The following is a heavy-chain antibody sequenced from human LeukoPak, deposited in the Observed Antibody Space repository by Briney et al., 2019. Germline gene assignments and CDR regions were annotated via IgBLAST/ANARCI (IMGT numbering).Heavy chain of an antibody. CDR2: IYYSGTA. D-gene: IGHD4-23*01. CDR1: GGSISNSSYY. J-gene: IGHJ4*02. V-gene: IGHV4-39*01. CDR3: ARHWVVTPNY. Sequence: SETLSLTCIVSGGSISNSSYYWGWIRQPPGKALEWIGSIYYSGTAYYNPSLKSRVTISVDTSENQFSLKLTSVTAADTAVYYCARHWVVTPNYWGQGTLVTVSS.